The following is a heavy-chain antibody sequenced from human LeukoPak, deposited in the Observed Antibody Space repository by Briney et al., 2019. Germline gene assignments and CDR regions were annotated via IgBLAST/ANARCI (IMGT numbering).Heavy chain of an antibody. CDR1: GFNVSSNY. CDR2: LYSGGYT. V-gene: IGHV3-53*01. D-gene: IGHD1-26*01. CDR3: ARDGKGFVGAEGYFDN. J-gene: IGHJ4*02. Sequence: GGSLRLSCAASGFNVSSNYMSWVRQASGRGLEWVSALYSGGYTDYADSVRGRFTISRDNSKNALYLQMNRLRADDSAVYYCARDGKGFVGAEGYFDNWGQGTLVTVSS.